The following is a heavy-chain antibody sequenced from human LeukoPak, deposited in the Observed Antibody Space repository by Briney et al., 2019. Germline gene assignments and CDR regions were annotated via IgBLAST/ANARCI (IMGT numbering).Heavy chain of an antibody. CDR1: GYTFTSYG. Sequence: GASVKVSCKASGYTFTSYGISWVRQAPGQGLEGLGWISAYNGNTDYAQKLQGRVTMTTDTSTSTAYMELRSLRSDDTAVYYCASAGAGYFDWLLNYWGQGTLVTVSS. CDR2: ISAYNGNT. J-gene: IGHJ4*02. D-gene: IGHD3-9*01. CDR3: ASAGAGYFDWLLNY. V-gene: IGHV1-18*01.